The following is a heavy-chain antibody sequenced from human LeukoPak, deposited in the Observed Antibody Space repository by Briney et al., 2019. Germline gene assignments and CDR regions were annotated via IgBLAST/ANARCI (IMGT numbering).Heavy chain of an antibody. CDR2: IYPGDSDT. J-gene: IGHJ3*01. Sequence: GKSLKISCQGSGYIYNNYWIGWVRQMPGKGLEWMGIIYPGDSDTRYNTSFEGQVTLSADKSINTVYLQWSRLKASDTAMYFCARRNFGDYIDSFDVWGQGTMVTVSS. V-gene: IGHV5-51*01. CDR3: ARRNFGDYIDSFDV. CDR1: GYIYNNYW. D-gene: IGHD4-17*01.